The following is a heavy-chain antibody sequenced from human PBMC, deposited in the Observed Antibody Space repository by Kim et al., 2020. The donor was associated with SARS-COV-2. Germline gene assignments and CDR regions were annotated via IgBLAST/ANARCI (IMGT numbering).Heavy chain of an antibody. V-gene: IGHV3-23*01. CDR2: ISASGSDT. J-gene: IGHJ6*02. CDR3: ATKNCVNTYCYWESDIRDRLDA. Sequence: GGSLRLSCTASGVLSGKNAMTWVRQAPGRGLEWVSGISASGSDTFYADSVKGRFTISRDNAKNTVHLQMTSLTPEDTALYYCATKNCVNTYCYWESDIRDRLDAWGQGTTVTVSS. CDR1: GVLSGKNA. D-gene: IGHD3-9*01.